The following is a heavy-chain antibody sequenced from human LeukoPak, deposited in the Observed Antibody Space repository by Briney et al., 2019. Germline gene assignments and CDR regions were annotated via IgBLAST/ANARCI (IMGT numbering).Heavy chain of an antibody. CDR2: IYYSGST. Sequence: SETLSLTCTVSGGSISSSSYYWGWIRQPPGKGLEWIGSIYYSGSTNYNPSLKSRVTISVDTSKNQFSLKLSSVTAADTAVYYCARHISRYYYGSGTLYYFDYWGQGTLVTVSS. D-gene: IGHD3-10*01. CDR1: GGSISSSSYY. V-gene: IGHV4-39*01. J-gene: IGHJ4*02. CDR3: ARHISRYYYGSGTLYYFDY.